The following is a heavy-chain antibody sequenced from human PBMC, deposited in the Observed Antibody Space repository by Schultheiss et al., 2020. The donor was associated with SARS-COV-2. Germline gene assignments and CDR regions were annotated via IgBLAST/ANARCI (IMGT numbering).Heavy chain of an antibody. Sequence: SETLSLTCTVSGGSISSYFWSWIRQPPGKGLEWIGEINHSGSTNYNPSLKSRVTISVDTSKNQFSLKLSSVTAADTAVYYCARHVASSGRIAARPLDYWGQGTLVTVSS. V-gene: IGHV4-59*08. CDR2: INHSGST. CDR3: ARHVASSGRIAARPLDY. D-gene: IGHD6-6*01. J-gene: IGHJ4*02. CDR1: GGSISSYF.